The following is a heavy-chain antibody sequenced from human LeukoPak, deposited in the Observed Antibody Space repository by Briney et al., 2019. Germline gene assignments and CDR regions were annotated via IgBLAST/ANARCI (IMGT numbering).Heavy chain of an antibody. CDR3: ASRPYYYGSGQYYFDY. D-gene: IGHD3-10*01. J-gene: IGHJ4*02. CDR1: GGTFSSYA. Sequence: SVKVSCKASGGTFSSYAISWVRQAPGQGLEWMGRIIPIFGTANCAQKFQGRVTITTDESTSTAYMELSSLRSEDTAVYYCASRPYYYGSGQYYFDYWGQGTLVTVSS. V-gene: IGHV1-69*05. CDR2: IIPIFGTA.